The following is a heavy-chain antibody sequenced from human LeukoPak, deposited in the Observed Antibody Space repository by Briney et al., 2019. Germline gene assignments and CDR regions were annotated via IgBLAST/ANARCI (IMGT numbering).Heavy chain of an antibody. V-gene: IGHV3-11*01. D-gene: IGHD3-3*01. CDR1: GFTFSDYY. CDR2: ISSSGGTM. J-gene: IGHJ4*02. CDR3: ASNYDFWSGYFLHSSFDY. Sequence: GGSLRLSCAASGFTFSDYYMSWIRQAPGKGLEWVSYISSSGGTMYYADSVKGRFTISRDNAKNSLYLQVNSLRAEDTAVYYCASNYDFWSGYFLHSSFDYWGQGTLVTVSS.